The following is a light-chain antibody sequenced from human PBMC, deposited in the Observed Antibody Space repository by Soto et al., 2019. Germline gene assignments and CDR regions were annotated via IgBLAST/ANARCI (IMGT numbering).Light chain of an antibody. V-gene: IGLV1-40*01. Sequence: QSVLTQPPSVSGAPGQRVTISCTGSSSNIGAGYDVHWYQQLPGTAPKLLIYGNSNRPSGVPDRFSDSKSGTSASLAITGLQAEDEADYYCQSYDASLSGRVVFGGGTQLTVL. CDR3: QSYDASLSGRVV. J-gene: IGLJ2*01. CDR2: GNS. CDR1: SSNIGAGYD.